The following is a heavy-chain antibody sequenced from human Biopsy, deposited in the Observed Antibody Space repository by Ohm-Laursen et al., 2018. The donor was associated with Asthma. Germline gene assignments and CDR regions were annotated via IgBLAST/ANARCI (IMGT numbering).Heavy chain of an antibody. CDR3: ARGYSGSDRIVYYYSGLEV. CDR2: LIPVLGTP. D-gene: IGHD5-12*01. CDR1: GGTFSSNS. V-gene: IGHV1-69*13. J-gene: IGHJ6*02. Sequence: SVKVSCNASGGTFSSNSINWVRQAPGQGLEWMGGLIPVLGTPDHAQMFEGRVTITADESTSTAYMELSSLSSEDTAVYYCARGYSGSDRIVYYYSGLEVWGQGTTVTVSS.